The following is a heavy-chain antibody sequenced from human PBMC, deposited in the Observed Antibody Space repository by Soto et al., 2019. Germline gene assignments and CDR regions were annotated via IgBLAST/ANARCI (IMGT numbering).Heavy chain of an antibody. Sequence: QVQLVESGGGVVQPGRSLRLSCAASGFTFSSYGMHWVRQAPGKGLEWVAVVSYDGSNKYYADSVKGRFTISRDNSKNTLYLQMNSLMAEDTAVYYCAKDSTVVVTAIGSWYFDLWGRGTLVTVSS. D-gene: IGHD2-21*02. CDR3: AKDSTVVVTAIGSWYFDL. V-gene: IGHV3-30*18. J-gene: IGHJ2*01. CDR1: GFTFSSYG. CDR2: VSYDGSNK.